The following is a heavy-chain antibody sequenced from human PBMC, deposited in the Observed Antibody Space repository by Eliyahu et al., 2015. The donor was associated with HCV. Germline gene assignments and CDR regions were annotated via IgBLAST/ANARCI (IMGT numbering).Heavy chain of an antibody. CDR2: IYSGGST. V-gene: IGHV3-53*02. Sequence: EVQLVETGGGLIQPGGSLRLXCXAXGFTVXXNYMXWVRQAPGKGLEWVSVIYSGGSTYYADSVKGRFTISRDNSKNTLYLQMNSLRAEDTAVYYCARDNGFSGSFDYWGQGTLVTVSS. D-gene: IGHD3-22*01. CDR3: ARDNGFSGSFDY. CDR1: GFTVXXNY. J-gene: IGHJ4*02.